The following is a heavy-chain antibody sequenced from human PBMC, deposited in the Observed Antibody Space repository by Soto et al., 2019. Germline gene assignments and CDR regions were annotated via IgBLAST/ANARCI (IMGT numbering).Heavy chain of an antibody. D-gene: IGHD3-3*01. CDR2: ISGSGGST. Sequence: GGSLRLSCAASGFTFSSYAMSWVRQAPGKGLEWVSAISGSGGSTYYADSVKGRFTISRDNSKNTLYLQMNSLRAEDTAVYYCASDYLEWPHPPYYYYYGMDVWGQGTTVTVSS. V-gene: IGHV3-23*01. J-gene: IGHJ6*02. CDR3: ASDYLEWPHPPYYYYYGMDV. CDR1: GFTFSSYA.